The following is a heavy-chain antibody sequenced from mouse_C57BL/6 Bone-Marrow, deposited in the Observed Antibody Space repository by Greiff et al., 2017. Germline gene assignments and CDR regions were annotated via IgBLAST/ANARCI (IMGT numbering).Heavy chain of an antibody. D-gene: IGHD2-4*01. V-gene: IGHV1-15*01. J-gene: IGHJ4*01. CDR1: GYTFTDYE. CDR2: IDPETGGT. CDR3: TREITTGYYAMDY. Sequence: QVQLQQSGAELVRPGASVTLSCKASGYTFTDYEMHWVKQTPVHGLEWIGAIDPETGGTAYNQKFKGKAILTADKSSSTAYMELRSLTSEDSAVYYCTREITTGYYAMDYWGQGTSVTVAS.